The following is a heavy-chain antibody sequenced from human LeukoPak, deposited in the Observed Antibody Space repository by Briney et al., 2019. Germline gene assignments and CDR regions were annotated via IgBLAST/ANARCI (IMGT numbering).Heavy chain of an antibody. CDR2: ISRSGATK. CDR1: GFTFSSYG. CDR3: SRDRGGGDIYFDY. D-gene: IGHD2-21*02. J-gene: IGHJ4*02. V-gene: IGHV3-48*03. Sequence: GGSLRLSCAASGFTFSSYGMNWVRQAPGKGPEWISYISRSGATKYYADSVKGRFTISRDNSKNSLYLQMSSLGAEDTAIYYCSRDRGGGDIYFDYWGQGTLVTVSS.